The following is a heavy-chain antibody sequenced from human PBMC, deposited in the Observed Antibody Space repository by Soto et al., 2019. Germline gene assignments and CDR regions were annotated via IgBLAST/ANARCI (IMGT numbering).Heavy chain of an antibody. D-gene: IGHD3-10*01. CDR3: ARAFGFDHAFDI. J-gene: IGHJ3*02. CDR1: GGTFSSYI. CDR2: IIPILGIA. V-gene: IGHV1-69*02. Sequence: QVQLVQSGAEVKKPGSSVKVSCKASGGTFSSYIISWVRQAPGQGLEWMGRIIPILGIANYAQKFQGRVTITADKSTSTAYMELSSLRSEDTAVYYCARAFGFDHAFDIWGQGTMVTVSS.